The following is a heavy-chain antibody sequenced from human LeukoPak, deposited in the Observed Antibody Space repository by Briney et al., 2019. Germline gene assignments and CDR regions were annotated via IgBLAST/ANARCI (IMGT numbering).Heavy chain of an antibody. D-gene: IGHD2-2*01. CDR2: ISAYNGNT. CDR3: ARDPGCCSSTSCLPGAPIDY. CDR1: GYTFTSYG. V-gene: IGHV1-18*01. J-gene: IGHJ4*02. Sequence: GASVKVSCKASGYTFTSYGISWVRQAPGQGLEWMGWISAYNGNTNYAQKLQGRVTMTTDTSTSTAYMELRSLRSDDTAVYYCARDPGCCSSTSCLPGAPIDYWGQGTLVTVSS.